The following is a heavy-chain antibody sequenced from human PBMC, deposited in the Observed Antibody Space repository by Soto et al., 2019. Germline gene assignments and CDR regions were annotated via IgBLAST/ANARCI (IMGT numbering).Heavy chain of an antibody. CDR1: CGTISSYY. J-gene: IGHJ6*02. Sequence: XETLSLTCGVACGTISSYYWSWIRQPPGKGLEWIGYIYSRGTTSYNPSLKSRATILVDTSKNQFSLRLTSVTAPDTAVYYCATGRISRGLDVWGEGPTVTV. CDR2: IYSRGTT. V-gene: IGHV4-59*12. CDR3: ATGRISRGLDV.